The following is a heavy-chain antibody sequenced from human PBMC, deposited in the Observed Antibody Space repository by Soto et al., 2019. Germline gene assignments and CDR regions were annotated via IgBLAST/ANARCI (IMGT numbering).Heavy chain of an antibody. V-gene: IGHV4-31*03. CDR1: GDSIDIGVHY. CDR3: ARGIDGYRFV. J-gene: IGHJ4*02. Sequence: QVQLQESGPGLVQPSQTLSLTCTVSGDSIDIGVHYWTWIRQLPEKGLEYIGYFYHSRTSFYNPSLKSRATISIDTSKSQFSLPLKSVTAADTAVYYCARGIDGYRFVWGQGTLVIVSS. CDR2: FYHSRTS. D-gene: IGHD5-18*01.